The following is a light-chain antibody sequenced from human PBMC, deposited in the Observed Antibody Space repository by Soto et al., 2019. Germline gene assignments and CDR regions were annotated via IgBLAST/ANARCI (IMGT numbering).Light chain of an antibody. CDR3: QQRSDWPPL. Sequence: EIVFTQSPATLSLSPGERATLSCRASQSIGSYLVWYQQRPGQVPRLLINGASYRATDIPARFSGSGSGTDFTLTISSLEPEDVAVYYCQQRSDWPPLFGQGTRLEIK. V-gene: IGKV3-11*01. CDR2: GAS. J-gene: IGKJ5*01. CDR1: QSIGSY.